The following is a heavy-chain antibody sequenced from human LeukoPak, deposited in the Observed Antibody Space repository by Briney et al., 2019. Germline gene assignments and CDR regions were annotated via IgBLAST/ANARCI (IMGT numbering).Heavy chain of an antibody. CDR3: ARSSQIFGVVMIDY. CDR2: ISSSSSYI. D-gene: IGHD3-3*01. CDR1: GFTFSSYS. J-gene: IGHJ4*02. Sequence: GGSLRLSCAASGFTFSSYSMNWVRQAPGKGLEWVSSISSSSSYIYYADSVKGRFTISRDNAKNSLYLQMNSLRAEDTAVYYCARSSQIFGVVMIDYWGQGTLVTVSS. V-gene: IGHV3-21*01.